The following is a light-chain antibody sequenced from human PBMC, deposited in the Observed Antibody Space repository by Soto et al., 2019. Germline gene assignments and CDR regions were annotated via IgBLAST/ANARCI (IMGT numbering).Light chain of an antibody. J-gene: IGKJ1*01. CDR3: QQYGSSPRT. Sequence: EIVLTQSPGTLSLSPGERATLSCRASQSVSSSYLAWYQQKPGQAPRLLIYCASSRATGIPDRFSGSGSGTDLTLNISRLEPEDVAVYYCQQYGSSPRTFGQGTKVEI. CDR1: QSVSSSY. V-gene: IGKV3-20*01. CDR2: CAS.